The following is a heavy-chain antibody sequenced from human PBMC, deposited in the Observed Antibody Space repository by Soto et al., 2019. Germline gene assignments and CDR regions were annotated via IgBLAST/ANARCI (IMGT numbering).Heavy chain of an antibody. CDR3: AIENWNGNGFDI. J-gene: IGHJ3*02. V-gene: IGHV4-34*01. CDR1: GGSFSGYY. Sequence: SETLSLTCAVYGGSFSGYYWSWIRQPPGKGLEWIGEINHSGSTNYNPSLKSRVTISVDTSKNQFSLKLSSVTAADTAVYYCAIENWNGNGFDIWGQGTMVTV. D-gene: IGHD1-1*01. CDR2: INHSGST.